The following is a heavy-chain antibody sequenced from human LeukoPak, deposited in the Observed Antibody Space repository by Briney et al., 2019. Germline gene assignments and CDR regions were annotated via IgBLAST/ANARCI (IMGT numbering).Heavy chain of an antibody. CDR2: IRTKVDSYAT. CDR3: ARPSSGFHF. D-gene: IGHD3-22*01. CDR1: EFIFSDFA. V-gene: IGHV3-73*01. J-gene: IGHJ4*02. Sequence: GGSLRLSCAASEFIFSDFAMHWVRQASGKGLEWVGRIRTKVDSYATTYAASVKGRFTVSRDDSKNTAYLEMNSLKSEDTAVYYCARPSSGFHFWGQGTLVTVSS.